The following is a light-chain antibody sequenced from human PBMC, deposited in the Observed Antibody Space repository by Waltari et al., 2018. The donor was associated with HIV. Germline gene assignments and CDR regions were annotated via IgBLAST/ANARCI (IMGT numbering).Light chain of an antibody. CDR3: CSYAGSSNWV. CDR2: EGI. V-gene: IGLV2-23*01. Sequence: QSALTQPASVSGSPGQSITISCTGSSSDVGSYNLVSWYQQHPGKAPKLIIYEGINRPSGVSKRFSDSKSGNTASLTISGLQAEDEADYCCCSYAGSSNWVFGGGTKLTVL. CDR1: SSDVGSYNL. J-gene: IGLJ3*02.